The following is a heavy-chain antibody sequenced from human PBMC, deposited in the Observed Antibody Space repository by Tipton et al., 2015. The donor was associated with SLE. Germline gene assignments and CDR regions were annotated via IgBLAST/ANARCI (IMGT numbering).Heavy chain of an antibody. J-gene: IGHJ4*02. D-gene: IGHD1-26*01. V-gene: IGHV4-38-2*02. CDR3: ATGGSIVGPIRYFDY. CDR1: GYSISSGYY. CDR2: IDHRGST. Sequence: TLSLTCTVSGYSISSGYYWGWIRQPPGKGLDWIGSIDHRGSTYYNPSLKSRVTMSVDTSKNQFSLKLGSVTAADTAVYYCATGGSIVGPIRYFDYWGRGTLVTVPS.